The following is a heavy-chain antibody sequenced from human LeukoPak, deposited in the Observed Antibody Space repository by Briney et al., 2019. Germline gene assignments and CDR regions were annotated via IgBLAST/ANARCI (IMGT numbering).Heavy chain of an antibody. D-gene: IGHD6-6*01. CDR3: ARREGGSSETWFDP. CDR1: GYSFTSYW. Sequence: GESLKISCKGSGYSFTSYWIGWVRQMPGKGLEWMGFIYPADSDTTYSPSLQGQVTISADKSISTAYLQWSGLKASDTAMYYCARREGGSSETWFDPWGQGTLVTVSS. V-gene: IGHV5-51*01. J-gene: IGHJ5*02. CDR2: IYPADSDT.